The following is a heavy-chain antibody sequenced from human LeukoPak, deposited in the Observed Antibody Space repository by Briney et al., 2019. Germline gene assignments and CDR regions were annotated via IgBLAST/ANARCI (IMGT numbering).Heavy chain of an antibody. V-gene: IGHV1-18*01. CDR3: ARDFDDFWSGYRINLFDP. Sequence: ASVKVSYKASGYTFTSYGISWVRQAPGQGLEWMGWISAYNGNTNYAQKLQGRVTMTTDTSTSTAYMELRSLRSDDTAVYYCARDFDDFWSGYRINLFDPRGQGTLVTVSS. J-gene: IGHJ5*02. CDR2: ISAYNGNT. D-gene: IGHD3-3*01. CDR1: GYTFTSYG.